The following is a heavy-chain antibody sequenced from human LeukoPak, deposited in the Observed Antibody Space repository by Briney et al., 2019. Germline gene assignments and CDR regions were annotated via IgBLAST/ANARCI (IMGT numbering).Heavy chain of an antibody. CDR3: AKAAGGWDSPFDY. V-gene: IGHV3-30*18. D-gene: IGHD6-19*01. CDR2: ISYDGSNK. Sequence: PGRSLRLSCAASGFTFSSYGMHWVRQAPGKGLEWVAVISYDGSNKYYADSVKGQFTISRDNSKNTLYLQMNSLRAEDTAVYYCAKAAGGWDSPFDYWGQGTLVTVSS. CDR1: GFTFSSYG. J-gene: IGHJ4*02.